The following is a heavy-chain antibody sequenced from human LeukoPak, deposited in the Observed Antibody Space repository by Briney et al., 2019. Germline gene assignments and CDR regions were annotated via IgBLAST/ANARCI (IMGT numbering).Heavy chain of an antibody. CDR3: ASSPRYCSSSNCPLDAFDI. D-gene: IGHD2-2*01. J-gene: IGHJ3*02. CDR1: GGTFSSYA. V-gene: IGHV1-69*13. Sequence: SVKVSCKASGGTFSSYAISWVRQAPGQGLEWMGGIIPIFGTANYAQKFQGRVTITADESTSTAYMELSSLRSEDTAVYYCASSPRYCSSSNCPLDAFDIWGQGTMVTVSS. CDR2: IIPIFGTA.